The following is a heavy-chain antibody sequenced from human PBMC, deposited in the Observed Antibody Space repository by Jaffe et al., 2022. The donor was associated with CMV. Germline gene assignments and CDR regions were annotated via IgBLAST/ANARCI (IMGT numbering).Heavy chain of an antibody. V-gene: IGHV4-34*01. Sequence: QVQLQQWGAGLLKPSETLSLTCAVYGGSFSGYYWSWIRQPPGKGLEWIGEINHSGSTNYNPSLKSRVTISVDTSKNQFSLKLSSVTAADTAVYYCARGGGNSYGLDYWGQGTLVTVSS. J-gene: IGHJ4*02. CDR1: GGSFSGYY. CDR3: ARGGGNSYGLDY. D-gene: IGHD5-18*01. CDR2: INHSGST.